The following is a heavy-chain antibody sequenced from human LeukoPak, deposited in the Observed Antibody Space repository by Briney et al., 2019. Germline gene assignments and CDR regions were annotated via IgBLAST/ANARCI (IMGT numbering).Heavy chain of an antibody. CDR1: GYSFSSGYY. J-gene: IGHJ3*02. CDR3: ARNDIFTCTGDAFDI. D-gene: IGHD3-9*01. CDR2: IYHSWST. Sequence: SESLSLTCTVSGYSFSSGYYWTWLQQPAGEVLERIGGIYHSWSTYNNPSLKSRVTISVDTSKNQFSLKLSCVTAADTAGYYFARNDIFTCTGDAFDIWGQGTMATVSS. V-gene: IGHV4-38-2*02.